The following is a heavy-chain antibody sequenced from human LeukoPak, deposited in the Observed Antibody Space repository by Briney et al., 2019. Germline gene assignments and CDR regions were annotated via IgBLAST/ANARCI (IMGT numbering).Heavy chain of an antibody. D-gene: IGHD2-15*01. CDR2: IRGSGTT. Sequence: GGSLRLSCAASGFTFSTYPMNWVRQAPGKGLEWISHIRGSGTTDYADSVKGRFTISRDNAKNSLYLQMNSLRAEDTAVYYCARAGVVVAAIDYWGQGTLVTVSS. J-gene: IGHJ4*02. V-gene: IGHV3-69-1*01. CDR3: ARAGVVVAAIDY. CDR1: GFTFSTYP.